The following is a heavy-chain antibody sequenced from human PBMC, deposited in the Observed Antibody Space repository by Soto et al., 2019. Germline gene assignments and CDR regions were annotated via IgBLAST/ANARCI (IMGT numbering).Heavy chain of an antibody. V-gene: IGHV1-18*01. CDR2: ISAYNGNT. J-gene: IGHJ4*02. Sequence: QVQLVQSGAEVKKPGASVKVSCKASGYTFTSYHITWVRQAPGQGLEWMGWISAYNGNTNYAQKLQGRVTMTTDTSTGTAYTELRSRSSDATAVYYCARDSPPPREWGPGTVFTASS. CDR3: ARDSPPPRE. CDR1: GYTFTSYH.